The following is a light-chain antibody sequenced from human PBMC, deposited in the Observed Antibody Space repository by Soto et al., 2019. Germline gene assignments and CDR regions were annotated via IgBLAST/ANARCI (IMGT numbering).Light chain of an antibody. CDR1: QGISSW. CDR2: AAS. Sequence: DIQMTQSPSSVSASVGDRVTITCRASQGISSWLALYQQKPGKAPKLLIYAASSLQSGVPSRFSGSGSGTDFTLTINSLQPEDFATYYCQQANSFPRTFGQGTKV. J-gene: IGKJ1*01. CDR3: QQANSFPRT. V-gene: IGKV1-12*01.